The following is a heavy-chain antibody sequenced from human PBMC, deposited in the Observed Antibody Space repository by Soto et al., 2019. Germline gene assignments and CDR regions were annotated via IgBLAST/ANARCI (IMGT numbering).Heavy chain of an antibody. D-gene: IGHD3-10*01. Sequence: GGSLRLSCAASGFTFSSYWMSWVRQAPGKGLEWVANIKQDGSEKYYVDSVKGRFTISRDNAKNSLYLQMNSLRAEDTAVYYCARDLGGVDDAFDIWGQGTMVTVSS. CDR2: IKQDGSEK. V-gene: IGHV3-7*05. CDR1: GFTFSSYW. J-gene: IGHJ3*02. CDR3: ARDLGGVDDAFDI.